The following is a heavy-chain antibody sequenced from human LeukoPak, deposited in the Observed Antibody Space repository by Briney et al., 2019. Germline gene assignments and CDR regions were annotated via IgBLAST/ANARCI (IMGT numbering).Heavy chain of an antibody. CDR1: GGSISSYY. CDR2: ITSSRTT. CDR3: ARGWGARHRYFDY. Sequence: KASETLSLTCTVSGGSISSYYWNWIRQPAGKGLEWIGRITSSRTTNYNPSLKSRLTMSVDTSKNQFSLKLSSVTAADTAVYYCARGWGARHRYFDYWGQGTLVTVSS. J-gene: IGHJ4*02. D-gene: IGHD1-26*01. V-gene: IGHV4-4*07.